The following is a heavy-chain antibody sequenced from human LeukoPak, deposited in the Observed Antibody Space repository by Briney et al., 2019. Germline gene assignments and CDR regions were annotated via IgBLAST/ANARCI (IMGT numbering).Heavy chain of an antibody. CDR1: GFTFSSYA. V-gene: IGHV3-23*01. Sequence: GGSLRLSCAASGFTFSSYAMSWVRQAPGKGLEWVSAISGSGGSTYYADSVKGRFTISRDNSKNTLYLQMNSLRAEDTAVYYCAKETRITMIVVVITPFDYWGQGTLVTVSS. CDR3: AKETRITMIVVVITPFDY. J-gene: IGHJ4*02. CDR2: ISGSGGST. D-gene: IGHD3-22*01.